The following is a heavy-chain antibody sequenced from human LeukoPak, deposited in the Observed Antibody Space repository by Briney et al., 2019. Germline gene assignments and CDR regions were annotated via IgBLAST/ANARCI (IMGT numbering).Heavy chain of an antibody. CDR3: ARGSSLPNFDY. Sequence: KPGGSLRLSCAASGFTFSSYSMNWVRQAPGKGLEWVSYISSSSSTIYYAHSVKDRFTISRDNAKNSLYLQMNSLRAEDTAVYYCARGSSLPNFDYWGQGTLVTVSS. V-gene: IGHV3-48*01. J-gene: IGHJ4*02. CDR1: GFTFSSYS. CDR2: ISSSSSTI.